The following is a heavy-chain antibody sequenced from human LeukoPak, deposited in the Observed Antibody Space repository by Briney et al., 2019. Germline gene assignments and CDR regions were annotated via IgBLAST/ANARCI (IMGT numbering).Heavy chain of an antibody. J-gene: IGHJ5*02. Sequence: SETLSLTCTASGGSISSYYWSWIRQPAGKGLEWIGRIYTSGSTNYNPSLKSRVTMSVDTSKNQFSLKLSSVTAADTAVYYCARDRTRTNWFDPWGQGTLVTVSS. CDR1: GGSISSYY. D-gene: IGHD2-2*01. CDR2: IYTSGST. CDR3: ARDRTRTNWFDP. V-gene: IGHV4-4*07.